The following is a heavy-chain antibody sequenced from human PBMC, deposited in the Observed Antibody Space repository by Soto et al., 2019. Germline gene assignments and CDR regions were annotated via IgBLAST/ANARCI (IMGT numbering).Heavy chain of an antibody. V-gene: IGHV4-59*08. CDR3: GAYDSSGYV. J-gene: IGHJ4*02. D-gene: IGHD3-22*01. CDR1: GASISSHF. CDR2: IYYSGTT. Sequence: SETLSLTSTVSGASISSHFWDWIRRTPGKGLEWIGYIYYSGTTYYNPSLKSRVTMSVDTSKKQFSLRLSSVTAADTAVYYCGAYDSSGYVWGQGTLVTVS.